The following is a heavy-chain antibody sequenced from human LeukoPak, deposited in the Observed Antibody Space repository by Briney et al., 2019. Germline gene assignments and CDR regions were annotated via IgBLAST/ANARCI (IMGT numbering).Heavy chain of an antibody. V-gene: IGHV3-66*02. Sequence: GGSLRLSCAASGFTVSSNYMSWVRQAPGKGLEWVSVIYSGGSTYYADSVKGRFTISRDNSKNTLYLQMNSLRAEDTAVYYCARDDTISGYYYYHMDVWGKGTTVTVSS. J-gene: IGHJ6*03. CDR1: GFTVSSNY. CDR3: ARDDTISGYYYYHMDV. CDR2: IYSGGST. D-gene: IGHD5-24*01.